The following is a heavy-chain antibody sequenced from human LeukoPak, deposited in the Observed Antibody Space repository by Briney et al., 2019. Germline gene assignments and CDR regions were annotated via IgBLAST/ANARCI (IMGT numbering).Heavy chain of an antibody. CDR3: AKDGEPRYFDRLFPLGYYMDV. D-gene: IGHD3-9*01. J-gene: IGHJ6*03. V-gene: IGHV3-23*01. CDR1: GFTFSSYG. CDR2: ISGSGGST. Sequence: GGSLRLSCAASGFTFSSYGMSWVRQAPGKGLEWVSAISGSGGSTYYADSVKGRFTISRDNSKNTLYLQMNSLRAEDTAVYYCAKDGEPRYFDRLFPLGYYMDVWGKGTTVTISS.